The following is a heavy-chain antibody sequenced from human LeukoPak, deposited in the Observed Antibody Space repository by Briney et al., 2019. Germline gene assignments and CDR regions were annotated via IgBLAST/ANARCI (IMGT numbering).Heavy chain of an antibody. D-gene: IGHD1-26*01. Sequence: GGSLRLSCGASGFTFSTYWMTWVRQAPGKGLEWVANIREDGSEIFYVDSVKGRFTISRGNAKNSMYLQMNSLRVEDSGLYYCTRDRSWSGYDYWGQGTLVTVSS. CDR3: TRDRSWSGYDY. V-gene: IGHV3-7*03. CDR1: GFTFSTYW. CDR2: IREDGSEI. J-gene: IGHJ4*02.